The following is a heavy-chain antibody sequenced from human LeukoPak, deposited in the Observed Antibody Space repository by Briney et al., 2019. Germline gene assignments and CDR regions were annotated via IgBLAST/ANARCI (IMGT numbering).Heavy chain of an antibody. CDR2: IYYSGST. CDR1: GDSISSSSYY. D-gene: IGHD6-13*01. CDR3: ARVYSSSWYAFDI. V-gene: IGHV4-39*07. Sequence: SETLSLTCTVSGDSISSSSYYWGWIRQPPGKGLEWIGSIYYSGSTYYNPSLKSRVTISVDTSKNQFSLKLSSVTAADTAVYYCARVYSSSWYAFDIWGQGTMVTVSS. J-gene: IGHJ3*02.